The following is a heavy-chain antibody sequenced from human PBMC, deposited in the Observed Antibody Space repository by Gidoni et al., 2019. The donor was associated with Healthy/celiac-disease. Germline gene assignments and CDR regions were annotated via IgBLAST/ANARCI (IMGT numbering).Heavy chain of an antibody. J-gene: IGHJ5*02. CDR2: ISGSGGST. D-gene: IGHD3-10*01. CDR3: AKKSYYGSGSYFWFDP. CDR1: GFTFSSYA. Sequence: EVQLLESGGGLVQPGGSLRLSCAASGFTFSSYAMSWVRQAPGKGLEWVSAISGSGGSTYYADSVKGRFTISRDNSKNTLYLQMNSLRAEDTAVYYCAKKSYYGSGSYFWFDPWGQGTLVTVSS. V-gene: IGHV3-23*01.